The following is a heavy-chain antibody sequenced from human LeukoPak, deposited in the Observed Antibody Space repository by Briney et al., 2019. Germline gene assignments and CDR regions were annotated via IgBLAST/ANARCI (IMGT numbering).Heavy chain of an antibody. Sequence: SVKVSCKASGGTFSSYAISWVRQAPGQGLEWMGRIIPILGIANYAQKFQGRVTITADKSTSTAYMELGSLRSEDTAVYYCAAAVEDYGDYSFDYWGQGTLVTVSS. CDR3: AAAVEDYGDYSFDY. V-gene: IGHV1-69*04. J-gene: IGHJ4*02. CDR1: GGTFSSYA. CDR2: IIPILGIA. D-gene: IGHD4-17*01.